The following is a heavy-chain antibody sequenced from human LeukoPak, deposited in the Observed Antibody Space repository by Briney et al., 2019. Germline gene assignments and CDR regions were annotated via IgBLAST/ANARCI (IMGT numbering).Heavy chain of an antibody. CDR1: GYTFTSYG. CDR2: ISAYNGNT. D-gene: IGHD3-3*01. CDR3: AKEVTIFGVVIPFDY. Sequence: GASVKVSCKASGYTFTSYGISWVRQAPGQGLEWMGWISAYNGNTNYAQKLQGRVTMTTDTSTSTAYMELRSLRSDDTAVYYCAKEVTIFGVVIPFDYWGQGTLVTVSS. V-gene: IGHV1-18*01. J-gene: IGHJ4*02.